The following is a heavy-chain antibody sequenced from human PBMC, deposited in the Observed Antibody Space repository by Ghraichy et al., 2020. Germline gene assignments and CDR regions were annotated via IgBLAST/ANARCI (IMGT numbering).Heavy chain of an antibody. CDR2: IKKKADSYIT. J-gene: IGHJ3*01. D-gene: IGHD1-7*01. V-gene: IGHV3-72*01. CDR3: ARRGNYRAFDV. CDR1: GFTFSDHY. Sequence: SCAASGFTFSDHYMDWVRQAPGKGLEWVGRIKKKADSYITEYVASVQGRFTISRDDSKNSLYLQMNSLKTEDTAVYYCARRGNYRAFDVWGQGTLVTVSS.